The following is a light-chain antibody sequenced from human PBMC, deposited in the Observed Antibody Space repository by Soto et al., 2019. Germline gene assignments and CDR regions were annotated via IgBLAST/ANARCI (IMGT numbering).Light chain of an antibody. V-gene: IGKV1-39*01. CDR3: QQSSSTPQT. Sequence: DIQMTQSPSSLSASLGDRVTITRRASQSISSYLSWYQQKPGKAPKLLINVASTLQSGVPSRFSGSGSGTDFTLAISSLQPEDFATYYCQQSSSTPQTFGGGTKVDIK. CDR2: VAS. CDR1: QSISSY. J-gene: IGKJ4*01.